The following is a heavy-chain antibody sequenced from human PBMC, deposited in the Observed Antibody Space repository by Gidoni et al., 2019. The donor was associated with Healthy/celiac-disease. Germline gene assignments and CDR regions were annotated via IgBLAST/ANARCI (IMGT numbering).Heavy chain of an antibody. CDR2: IYYSGST. Sequence: QLQLQESGPGLVKPSETLSLTCTVSSGSISSSSYYWGWIRQPPGKGLEWIGSIYYSGSTYYNPSLKSRVTISVDTSKNQFSLKLSSVTAADTAVYYCARRIAVAGTPLFDYWGQGTLVTVSS. D-gene: IGHD6-19*01. J-gene: IGHJ4*02. V-gene: IGHV4-39*01. CDR3: ARRIAVAGTPLFDY. CDR1: SGSISSSSYY.